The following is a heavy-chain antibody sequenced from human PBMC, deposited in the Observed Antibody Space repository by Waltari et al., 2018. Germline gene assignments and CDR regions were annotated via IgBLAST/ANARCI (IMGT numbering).Heavy chain of an antibody. CDR2: INHSGST. Sequence: QVQLQQWGAGLLKPSETLSLTCAVYGGSFSGYYWCWIRQPPGKVLEWIGEINHSGSTNYNPSLKSRVTISVDTSKNQFSLKLSSVTAADTAVYYCASASEGWDDAFDIWGQGTMVTVSS. J-gene: IGHJ3*02. V-gene: IGHV4-34*01. CDR1: GGSFSGYY. D-gene: IGHD6-19*01. CDR3: ASASEGWDDAFDI.